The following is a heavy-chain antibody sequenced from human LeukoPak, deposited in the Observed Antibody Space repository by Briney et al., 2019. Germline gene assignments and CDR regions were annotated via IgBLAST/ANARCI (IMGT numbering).Heavy chain of an antibody. Sequence: GGSLRLSCVASGFTFSSYAMSWVRQAPGKGLEWVSAISGSGGSTYYADSVKGRFTISRDNSKNTLYLQMNSLRAEDTAVYYCAKSVGSSSWSRGDYWGQGTLVTVSS. V-gene: IGHV3-23*01. D-gene: IGHD6-13*01. CDR3: AKSVGSSSWSRGDY. CDR2: ISGSGGST. CDR1: GFTFSSYA. J-gene: IGHJ4*02.